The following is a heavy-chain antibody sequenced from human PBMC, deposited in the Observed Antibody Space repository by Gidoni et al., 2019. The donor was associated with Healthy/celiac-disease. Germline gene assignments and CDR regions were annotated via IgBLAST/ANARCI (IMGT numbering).Heavy chain of an antibody. J-gene: IGHJ4*02. V-gene: IGHV3-74*01. CDR2: INGDGSDT. D-gene: IGHD1-26*01. Sequence: GSLRLPCAASEFTFSSHCMHWVRQAPGEGLVWVSRINGDGSDTFYADSVKGRFTISRDNAKNTLFLQMDSLRAEDTAVYYCTRGAGSGSYQIDSWGQGALVTVSS. CDR1: EFTFSSHC. CDR3: TRGAGSGSYQIDS.